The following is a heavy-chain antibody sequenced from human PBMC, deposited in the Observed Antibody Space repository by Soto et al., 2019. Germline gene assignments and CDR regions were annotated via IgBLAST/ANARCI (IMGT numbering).Heavy chain of an antibody. D-gene: IGHD3-22*01. CDR1: GFTFSDYY. CDR2: ISSSSSYT. Sequence: GGSLRLSCAASGFTFSDYYMSWIRQAPGKGLEWVSYISSSSSYTNYADSVKGRFTISRDNAKNSPYLQMNSLRAEDTAVYYRARETYYYDSSGYYYWGQGTLVTVSS. CDR3: ARETYYYDSSGYYY. V-gene: IGHV3-11*06. J-gene: IGHJ4*02.